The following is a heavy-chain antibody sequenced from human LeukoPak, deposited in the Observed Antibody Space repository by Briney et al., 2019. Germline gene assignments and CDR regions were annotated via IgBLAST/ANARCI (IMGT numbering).Heavy chain of an antibody. CDR2: IRYDGSNK. J-gene: IGHJ6*03. Sequence: GGSLRLSCAASGFTFSSYGMHWVRQAPGKGLEWVAFIRYDGSNKYYADSVKGRFTISRDNSKNTLYLQMNSLRAEDTAVYYCAKDPVNCSSTICSHYYYYYMDVWGKGTTVTVSS. CDR1: GFTFSSYG. D-gene: IGHD2-2*01. V-gene: IGHV3-30*02. CDR3: AKDPVNCSSTICSHYYYYYMDV.